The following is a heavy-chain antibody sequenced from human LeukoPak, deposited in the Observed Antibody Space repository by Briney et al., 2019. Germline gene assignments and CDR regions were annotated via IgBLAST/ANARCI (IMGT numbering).Heavy chain of an antibody. D-gene: IGHD3-16*02. CDR2: INHSGST. CDR3: ARGDYVWGSYPSLIDY. V-gene: IGHV4-34*01. CDR1: GGSFSGYY. J-gene: IGHJ4*02. Sequence: PSETLSLTCAVYGGSFSGYYWSWIRQPPGKGLEWIGEINHSGSTNYNPSLKSRVTISVDTSKNQFSLKLSSATAADTAVYYCARGDYVWGSYPSLIDYWGQGTLVTVSS.